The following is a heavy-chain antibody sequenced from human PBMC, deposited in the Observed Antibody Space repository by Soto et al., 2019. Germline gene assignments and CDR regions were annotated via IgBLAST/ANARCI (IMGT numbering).Heavy chain of an antibody. CDR1: VVSFSGYY. J-gene: IGHJ4*02. CDR2: INHSGST. CDR3: ASRRAYMTTVTVSFDY. V-gene: IGHV4-34*01. Sequence: SETRSLTCAVYVVSFSGYYWSWIRQPPGKGLEWIGEINHSGSTNYNPSLKSRVTISVDTSKNKFSLKLSSVTAADTAVYSCASRRAYMTTVTVSFDYWGQGTLVTVSS. D-gene: IGHD4-17*01.